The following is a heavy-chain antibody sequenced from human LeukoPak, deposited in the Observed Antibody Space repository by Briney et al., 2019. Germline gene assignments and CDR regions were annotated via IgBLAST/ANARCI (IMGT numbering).Heavy chain of an antibody. D-gene: IGHD4/OR15-4a*01. CDR3: ARLSDVAKFDY. V-gene: IGHV4-39*01. CDR2: IYYSGST. Sequence: PSETLSLTCTVSGGSISSSSYYWGWIRQPPGKGLEWIGSIYYSGSTYYNPSLKSRVTISVDTSKNQFSLKLSSVTAADTAVYYCARLSDVAKFDYWGQGTLVTVSS. CDR1: GGSISSSSYY. J-gene: IGHJ4*02.